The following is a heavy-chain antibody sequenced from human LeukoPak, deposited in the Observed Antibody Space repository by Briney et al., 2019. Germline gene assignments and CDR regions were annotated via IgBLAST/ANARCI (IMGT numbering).Heavy chain of an antibody. CDR2: IYYSGST. J-gene: IGHJ3*02. V-gene: IGHV4-59*08. CDR1: GGSISSYY. D-gene: IGHD6-19*01. CDR3: ARPRTLYSSGWYLGYDAFDI. Sequence: SDTLSLTCTVSGGSISSYYWSWIRQPPGKGLEWSGYIYYSGSTNYNPSLKSRVTISVDTSKNQFSLKLSSVTAADTAVYYCARPRTLYSSGWYLGYDAFDIWGQGTMVTVSS.